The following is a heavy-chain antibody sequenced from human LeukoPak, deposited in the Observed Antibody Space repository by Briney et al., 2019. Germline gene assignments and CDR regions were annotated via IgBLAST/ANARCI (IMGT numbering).Heavy chain of an antibody. CDR2: ISWNSGSI. D-gene: IGHD6-19*01. CDR3: AKSGVAGPRGWYFDY. J-gene: IGHJ4*02. Sequence: PGGSLRLSCAASGFTFDDYAMHWVRQAPGKGLEWVSGISWNSGSIGYADSVKGRFTISRDNSKNTLYLQMNSLRAEDTAVYYCAKSGVAGPRGWYFDYWGQGTLVTVSS. V-gene: IGHV3-9*01. CDR1: GFTFDDYA.